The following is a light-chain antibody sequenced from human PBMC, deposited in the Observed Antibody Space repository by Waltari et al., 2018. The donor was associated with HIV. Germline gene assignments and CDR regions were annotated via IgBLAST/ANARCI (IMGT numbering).Light chain of an antibody. V-gene: IGKV4-1*01. CDR2: WAS. J-gene: IGKJ3*01. Sequence: DIVLTQSPDTLAVSLGERATINCKSRPSVLYSSNNKNFLAWYQQKPGQPPKLLVYWASSREFGVPDRFSGSGSGTDFTLTISSLQAEDVAVYYCQQYYTTPRTFGPGTTVDIK. CDR3: QQYYTTPRT. CDR1: PSVLYSSNNKNF.